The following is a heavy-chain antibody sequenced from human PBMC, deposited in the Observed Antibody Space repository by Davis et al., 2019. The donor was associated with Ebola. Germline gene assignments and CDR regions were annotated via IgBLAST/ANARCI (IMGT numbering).Heavy chain of an antibody. Sequence: PGGSLRLSCAASGFTFGDYAMHWVRQAPGKGLEWVSSITSSSSHIYYADSVKGRFTISRDNSKNTLYLQMNSLRVEDTAVYYCAKRVRVAALGPSSFEYWGQGTLVTVSS. CDR3: AKRVRVAALGPSSFEY. J-gene: IGHJ4*02. CDR1: GFTFGDYA. D-gene: IGHD6-13*01. CDR2: ITSSSSHI. V-gene: IGHV3-23*01.